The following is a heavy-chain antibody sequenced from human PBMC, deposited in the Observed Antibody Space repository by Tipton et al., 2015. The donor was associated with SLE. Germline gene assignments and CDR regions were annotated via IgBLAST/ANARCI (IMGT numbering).Heavy chain of an antibody. CDR3: AGAWQGYCSGGTCYVLDY. CDR2: IYYSGST. CDR1: GGSISSYY. D-gene: IGHD2-15*01. J-gene: IGHJ4*02. Sequence: TLSLTCTVSGGSISSYYLSWIRQPPGKGLGWFGFIYYSGSTNYNPSPKRRVTISVYTSKNQFSLKLSSVTAADTAVYYCAGAWQGYCSGGTCYVLDYWGQGTLVTVSS. V-gene: IGHV4-59*01.